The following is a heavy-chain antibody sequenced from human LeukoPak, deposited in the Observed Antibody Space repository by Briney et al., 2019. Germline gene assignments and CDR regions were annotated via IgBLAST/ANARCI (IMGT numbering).Heavy chain of an antibody. Sequence: GASVKVSCKASGYTFTSYGISWVRQAPGQGLEWMGKINPSGGSISYAQKFQGRVTMTRDMSTSTVYMELSSLRSEDTAVYYCARDRKPYLEALRRGDYFDYWGQGTLVTVSS. D-gene: IGHD3-16*01. V-gene: IGHV1-46*01. J-gene: IGHJ4*02. CDR2: INPSGGSI. CDR3: ARDRKPYLEALRRGDYFDY. CDR1: GYTFTSYG.